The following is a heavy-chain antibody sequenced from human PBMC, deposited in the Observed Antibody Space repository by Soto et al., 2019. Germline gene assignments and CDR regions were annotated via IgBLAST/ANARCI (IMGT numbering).Heavy chain of an antibody. CDR1: GGSISSGGYY. D-gene: IGHD3-22*01. CDR3: ARSDYYDSSGYGEFDY. J-gene: IGHJ4*02. Sequence: PSETLSLTCTVSGGSISSGGYYWSWIRQHPGKGLEWIGYIYYSGSPYYNPSLKSRVTISVDASKNQFSLKLSSVTAADTAVYYCARSDYYDSSGYGEFDYRGQGTLVTVSS. CDR2: IYYSGSP. V-gene: IGHV4-31*03.